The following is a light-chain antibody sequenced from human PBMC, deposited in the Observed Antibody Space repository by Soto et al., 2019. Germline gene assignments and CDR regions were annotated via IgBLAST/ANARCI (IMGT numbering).Light chain of an antibody. V-gene: IGKV2-28*01. CDR3: MQALQTPST. CDR1: QSLLHRNGYNY. J-gene: IGKJ2*01. CDR2: LGS. Sequence: DIVMTQSPLSLPVTPGEPASISCRSSQSLLHRNGYNYLDWYLQKPGQSPQLLIYLGSNRASGVPDRFSGSGSGTDFTLKISTVDTEDVGVYYCMQALQTPSTFGQGTQLEIK.